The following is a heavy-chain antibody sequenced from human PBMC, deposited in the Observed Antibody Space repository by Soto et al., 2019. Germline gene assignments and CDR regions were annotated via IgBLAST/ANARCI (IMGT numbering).Heavy chain of an antibody. J-gene: IGHJ4*02. CDR2: IIPIFGTA. Sequence: QVQLVQSGAEVKKPGSSVNVSCKASGGTFSSYAISWVRQAPGQGLEWMGGIIPIFGTANYAQKFQGRVTITADDTTSTAYMELSSLRSEDKAVYYFAHKRTRRGYFDYRGQGTLVTVSS. V-gene: IGHV1-69*12. CDR1: GGTFSSYA. CDR3: AHKRTRRGYFDY. D-gene: IGHD3-16*01.